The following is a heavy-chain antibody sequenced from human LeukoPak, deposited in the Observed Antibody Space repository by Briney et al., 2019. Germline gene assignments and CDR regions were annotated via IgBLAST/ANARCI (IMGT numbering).Heavy chain of an antibody. CDR1: GFTFSSYG. V-gene: IGHV3-23*01. CDR3: AKGSRSLRFGEVGDY. J-gene: IGHJ4*02. Sequence: GGSLRLSCAASGFTFSSYGMSWVRQAPGKGLEWVSSISGSGGTTYYADSVKGRFTLSRDNSKNTLYLQMNSLRAEDTAVYYCAKGSRSLRFGEVGDYWGQGTLVTVSS. D-gene: IGHD3-10*01. CDR2: ISGSGGTT.